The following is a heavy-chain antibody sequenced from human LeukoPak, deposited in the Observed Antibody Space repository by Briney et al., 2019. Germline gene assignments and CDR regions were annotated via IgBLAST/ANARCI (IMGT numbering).Heavy chain of an antibody. V-gene: IGHV3-49*03. Sequence: PGGSLRLSCTASGFTFGDYAMSWFRQAPGKGLEWVGFIRSKAYGGTTEYAASVKGRFTISRDDSKSIAYLQMNSLKTEDTAVYYCTRFGSRSGSYPDYWGQGTLVTVSS. D-gene: IGHD1-26*01. J-gene: IGHJ4*02. CDR1: GFTFGDYA. CDR3: TRFGSRSGSYPDY. CDR2: IRSKAYGGTT.